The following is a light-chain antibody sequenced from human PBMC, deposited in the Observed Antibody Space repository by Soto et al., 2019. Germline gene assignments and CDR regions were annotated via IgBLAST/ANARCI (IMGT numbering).Light chain of an antibody. CDR1: SSNIGSNT. CDR2: SNN. J-gene: IGLJ1*01. CDR3: AAWDDSLNGFYV. V-gene: IGLV1-44*01. Sequence: SALTQPPSASGTPGQRVTISCSGGSSNIGSNTVNWYQQLPGTAPKLLIYSNNQRPSGVPERFSGSKSGTSASLAISGLQSEDEADYYCAAWDDSLNGFYVFGTGTKVTVL.